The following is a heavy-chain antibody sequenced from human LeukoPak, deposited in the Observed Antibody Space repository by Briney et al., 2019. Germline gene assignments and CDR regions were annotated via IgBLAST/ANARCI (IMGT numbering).Heavy chain of an antibody. CDR1: GFTFSSYG. D-gene: IGHD6-6*01. Sequence: SGGSLRLSCAASGFTFSSYGMHWVRQAPGKGLEWVAFIRYDGSNKYYADSVKGRFTISRDNSKNTLYLQMNSLRAEDTAVYYCAKDRVAARHPGVYWGQGTLVTVSS. CDR3: AKDRVAARHPGVY. CDR2: IRYDGSNK. J-gene: IGHJ4*02. V-gene: IGHV3-30*02.